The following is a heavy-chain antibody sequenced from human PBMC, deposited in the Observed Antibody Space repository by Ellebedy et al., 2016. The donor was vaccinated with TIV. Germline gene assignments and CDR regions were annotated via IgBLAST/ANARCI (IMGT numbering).Heavy chain of an antibody. V-gene: IGHV3-30-3*01. CDR3: ARGDAPLTLDD. CDR1: GFTFGSYA. CDR2: ISFDGDST. J-gene: IGHJ4*02. D-gene: IGHD4-23*01. Sequence: GESLKISCAASGFTFGSYAMYWVRQAPGKGLDWVSMISFDGDSTYYSDSVEGRFSVYRDNSKNILYLQMDNLRPEDTAVYYCARGDAPLTLDDWGQGSLVTVSA.